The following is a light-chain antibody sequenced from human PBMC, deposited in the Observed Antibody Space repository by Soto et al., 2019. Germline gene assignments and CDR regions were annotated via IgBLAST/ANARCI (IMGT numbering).Light chain of an antibody. CDR1: QSINDK. CDR2: GAS. Sequence: EILMTQSPDTLSVSPWETATLSCRASQSINDKFAWYQQRPGQAPRLLFYGASTRASNVPARFSGSGSGTDFTLTIISLQSEDFAVYYCQQYHIWPPLTFGGGTRVEIK. J-gene: IGKJ4*01. V-gene: IGKV3-15*01. CDR3: QQYHIWPPLT.